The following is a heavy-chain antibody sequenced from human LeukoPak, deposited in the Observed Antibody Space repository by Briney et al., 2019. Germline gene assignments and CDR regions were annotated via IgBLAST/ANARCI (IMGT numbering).Heavy chain of an antibody. CDR3: ARVDCSGGSCYSALTL. J-gene: IGHJ4*02. D-gene: IGHD2-15*01. CDR1: GFSFSSYG. Sequence: GGSLRLSCAASGFSFSSYGMNWVRQAPGKGLEWISYISTSSGTNYYADSVEGRFTISRDSARNSLFLQMNSLRDDDTAVYYCARVDCSGGSCYSALTLWGQGTLVTVSS. CDR2: ISTSSGTN. V-gene: IGHV3-48*02.